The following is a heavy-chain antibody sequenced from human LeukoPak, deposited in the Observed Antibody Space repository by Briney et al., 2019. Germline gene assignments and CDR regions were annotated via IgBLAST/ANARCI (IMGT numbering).Heavy chain of an antibody. CDR3: ARRSPYSTGYNYYFDL. CDR1: RYSISSPFY. J-gene: IGHJ4*02. D-gene: IGHD5-24*01. V-gene: IGHV4-38-2*01. CDR2: VYHSGAS. Sequence: SETLSLTCAVSRYSISSPFYWGWIRQPPGKGLEWIATVYHSGASNYSPSLKGRVTISVDTSKNQFSLKLTSVTAADTAVYYCARRSPYSTGYNYYFDLWGQGTPVTVSS.